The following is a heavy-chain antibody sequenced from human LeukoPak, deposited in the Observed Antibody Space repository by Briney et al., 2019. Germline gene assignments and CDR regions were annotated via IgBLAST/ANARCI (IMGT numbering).Heavy chain of an antibody. D-gene: IGHD3-22*01. V-gene: IGHV1-46*01. CDR1: GYTLTSYY. CDR3: ARGSPNYYDSSGYLGY. Sequence: ASVKVSGKASGYTLTSYYMHWVRQAPGQGLEWMGIINPSGGSTSYAQKFQGRVTMTRDTSTSTVYMELSSLRSEDTAVYYCARGSPNYYDSSGYLGYWGQGTLVTVSS. J-gene: IGHJ4*02. CDR2: INPSGGST.